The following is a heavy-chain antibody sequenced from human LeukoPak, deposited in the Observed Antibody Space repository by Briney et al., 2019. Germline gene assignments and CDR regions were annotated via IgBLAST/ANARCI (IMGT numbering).Heavy chain of an antibody. CDR2: IHQSGST. J-gene: IGHJ6*02. Sequence: SETLSLTCTVSGGSISSSSYYWGWIRQPPGKGLEWLGFIHQSGSTEYNPSLKSRVTMSLDTSRNQFSLKMSTMTAPDTAVYYCSREQYTSGGSGWFGMDVWGQGTTVTVSS. D-gene: IGHD6-19*01. V-gene: IGHV4-39*07. CDR3: SREQYTSGGSGWFGMDV. CDR1: GGSISSSSYY.